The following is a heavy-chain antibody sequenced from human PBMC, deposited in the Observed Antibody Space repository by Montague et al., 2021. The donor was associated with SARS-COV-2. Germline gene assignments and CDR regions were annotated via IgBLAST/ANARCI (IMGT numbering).Heavy chain of an antibody. CDR2: RYQNGAT. Sequence: SETLSLTCSVSGFSISSGYYWGWIRQTPGKGLEWIGSRYQNGATYYSPSLKRPVTILLDTSKNQFSLSLTPVTAADTAVYYCARSGVGIFNFSYFDSWGQGSLVTVSS. V-gene: IGHV4-38-2*02. J-gene: IGHJ4*02. D-gene: IGHD3-3*01. CDR1: GFSISSGYY. CDR3: ARSGVGIFNFSYFDS.